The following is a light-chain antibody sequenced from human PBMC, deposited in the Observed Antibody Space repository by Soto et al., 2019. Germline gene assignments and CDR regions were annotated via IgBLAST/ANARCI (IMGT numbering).Light chain of an antibody. V-gene: IGLV3-21*02. J-gene: IGLJ1*01. Sequence: SYELTQPPSVSVAPGQTARITCGGNNIGSKSVHWYQQKPGRAPVLVVYDDSDRPSGIPERFSGSESGNTATLTISRVEAGDEADYYCQVWDESTVHYVFGTGTKVTVL. CDR1: NIGSKS. CDR3: QVWDESTVHYV. CDR2: DDS.